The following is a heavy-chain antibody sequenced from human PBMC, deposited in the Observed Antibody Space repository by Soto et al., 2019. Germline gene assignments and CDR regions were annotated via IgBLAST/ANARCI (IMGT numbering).Heavy chain of an antibody. CDR1: GLTFRNDW. J-gene: IGHJ4*02. CDR3: AVYGYGVSAAAY. D-gene: IGHD4-17*01. CDR2: INQDGSER. Sequence: GGSLRLSCAGSGLTFRNDWFSWFRQAPWKWLEWVANINQDGSERYYVDSVRGRFTISRDNVENSLYLQLNSLRPEDTAVYYCAVYGYGVSAAAYWGQGTLVTVSS. V-gene: IGHV3-7*03.